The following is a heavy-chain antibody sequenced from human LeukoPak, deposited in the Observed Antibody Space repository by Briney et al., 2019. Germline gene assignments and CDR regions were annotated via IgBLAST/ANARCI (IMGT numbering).Heavy chain of an antibody. D-gene: IGHD3-3*01. Sequence: ASVKVSCKASGYTFTSYGISWVRQAPGQGLEWMGWISAYNGNTNYAQKLQGRVTMTRNTSISTAYMELSSLRSEDTAVYFCARGLESRAKHLRYWGQGTLVTVSS. CDR1: GYTFTSYG. V-gene: IGHV1-18*01. CDR3: ARGLESRAKHLRY. J-gene: IGHJ4*02. CDR2: ISAYNGNT.